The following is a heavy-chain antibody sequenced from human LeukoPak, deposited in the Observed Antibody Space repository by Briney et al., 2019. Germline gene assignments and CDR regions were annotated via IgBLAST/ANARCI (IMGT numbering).Heavy chain of an antibody. CDR1: GFTVSSNH. CDR3: ARRILLSGFDI. Sequence: GGSLRLSCAASGFTVSSNHMGWVRQAPGKGLEWVSVIYPRGTTQYAASVKGRFTISRDISKNTLYLQMNSLRDGDTAVYFCARRILLSGFDIWGQGTMVTVSS. V-gene: IGHV3-66*01. J-gene: IGHJ3*02. D-gene: IGHD3-10*01. CDR2: IYPRGTT.